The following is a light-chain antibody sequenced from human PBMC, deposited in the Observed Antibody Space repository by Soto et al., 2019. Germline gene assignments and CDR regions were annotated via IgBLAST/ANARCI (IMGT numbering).Light chain of an antibody. CDR1: SSDVGSYNL. Sequence: QSVLTQSASVSGSPGQSITISCTGTSSDVGSYNLVSWYQQHPGKAPKLMIYEVSKRPSGVSNRFSGSKSGNTASLTISGLQAEDEADYYCCSYAGSSTPPYNFGTGTKVTVL. CDR2: EVS. J-gene: IGLJ1*01. V-gene: IGLV2-23*02. CDR3: CSYAGSSTPPYN.